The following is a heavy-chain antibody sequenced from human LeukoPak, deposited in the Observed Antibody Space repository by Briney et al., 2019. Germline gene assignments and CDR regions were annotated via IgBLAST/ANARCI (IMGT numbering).Heavy chain of an antibody. D-gene: IGHD5-18*01. J-gene: IGHJ4*02. CDR1: GGFISSHY. CDR3: ATIKRGSIFGYFDF. CDR2: LFDSVNT. Sequence: PSETLSLTCTVSGGFISSHYWSWIRQPPGKGLEWIADLFDSVNTKDNPSLQSRLTLSADTSKNQFSLRLSSVTAADTAVYYCATIKRGSIFGYFDFWGQGIKVTVSS. V-gene: IGHV4-59*11.